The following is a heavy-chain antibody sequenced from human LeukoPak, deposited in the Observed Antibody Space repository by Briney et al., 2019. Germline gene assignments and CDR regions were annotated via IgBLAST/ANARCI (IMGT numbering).Heavy chain of an antibody. CDR3: ARDRSSGWYFY. V-gene: IGHV3-7*01. Sequence: GGSLRLSCAASGLTFSSYWMSWVRQAPGKGLEWVANIKQDGSEKYYVDSVKGRFTISRDNAKNSLYLQMNSLRAEDTAVYYCARDRSSGWYFYWGQGTLVTVSS. D-gene: IGHD6-19*01. CDR2: IKQDGSEK. J-gene: IGHJ4*02. CDR1: GLTFSSYW.